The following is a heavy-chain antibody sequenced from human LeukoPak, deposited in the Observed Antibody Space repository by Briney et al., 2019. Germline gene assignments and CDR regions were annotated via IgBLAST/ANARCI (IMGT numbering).Heavy chain of an antibody. CDR2: IYYSGST. D-gene: IGHD7-27*01. CDR1: GGSISSSSYY. CDR3: ARNWDLDATWYFDL. J-gene: IGHJ2*01. Sequence: SQTLSLTCTVSGGSISSSSYYWGWIRQPPGKGLEWIGSIYYSGSTYYNPSLKSRVTISVDTSKNQFSLKLSSVTAADTAVYYCARNWDLDATWYFDLWGRGTLVTVSS. V-gene: IGHV4-39*07.